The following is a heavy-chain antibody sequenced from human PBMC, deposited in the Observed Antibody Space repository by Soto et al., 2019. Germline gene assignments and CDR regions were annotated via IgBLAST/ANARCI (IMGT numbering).Heavy chain of an antibody. J-gene: IGHJ5*02. CDR2: MYYGGRT. V-gene: IGHV4-59*08. CDR3: ARGTPSPLIVRSSRGPWFDP. D-gene: IGHD2-15*01. Sequence: PSETLSLTCTVSGGSISSYYWSWIRQPPGKGLEWIGYMYYGGRTNYNPSLKSRVTISVDTSKMQFSLKRSSVTAADTAVYFCARGTPSPLIVRSSRGPWFDPWGQGTLVTVSS. CDR1: GGSISSYY.